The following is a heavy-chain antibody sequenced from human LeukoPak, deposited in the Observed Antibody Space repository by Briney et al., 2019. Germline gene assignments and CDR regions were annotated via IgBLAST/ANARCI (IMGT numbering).Heavy chain of an antibody. Sequence: SETLSLTCTVSGGSISSYYWSWIRQPPGKGLEWIGYISYSGSTNSNPSLKSRVTMSVDTSKNQFSLKLTSVTAADTAVYYCARVSYDSSGYVGSFDAFDIWGPGTMVTVSS. CDR2: ISYSGST. CDR1: GGSISSYY. J-gene: IGHJ3*02. CDR3: ARVSYDSSGYVGSFDAFDI. D-gene: IGHD3-22*01. V-gene: IGHV4-59*08.